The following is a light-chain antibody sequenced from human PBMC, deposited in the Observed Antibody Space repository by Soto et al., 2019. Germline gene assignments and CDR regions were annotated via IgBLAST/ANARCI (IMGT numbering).Light chain of an antibody. CDR2: GAS. V-gene: IGKV3D-7*01. CDR3: QQDYNLPPS. Sequence: ILMTQAPATLSFFPGGRATLSLRGSQSVSSSYLSWYQQKPGQAPRLLIYGASTRATGIPARFSGSGSGTDFTLTISSLQPEDFAVYYCQQDYNLPPSFGQGTKV. J-gene: IGKJ1*01. CDR1: QSVSSSY.